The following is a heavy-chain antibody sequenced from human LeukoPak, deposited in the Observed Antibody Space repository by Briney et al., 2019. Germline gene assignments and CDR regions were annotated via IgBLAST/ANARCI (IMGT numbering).Heavy chain of an antibody. CDR2: IYKSGNT. Sequence: PSETLSLTCTVSGGSISSYYWSWIRQPPGEGLEWIGNIYKSGNTNCNPSLKSRVAISVDTSNNQFSLTLNSATAADTAVYYCASFKAFGVIACGQGTLVTVSS. CDR1: GGSISSYY. J-gene: IGHJ5*02. D-gene: IGHD2-8*01. V-gene: IGHV4-59*01. CDR3: ASFKAFGVIA.